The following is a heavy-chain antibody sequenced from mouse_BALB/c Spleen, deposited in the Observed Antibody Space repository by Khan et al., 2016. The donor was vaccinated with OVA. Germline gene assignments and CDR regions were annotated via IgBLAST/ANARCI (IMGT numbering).Heavy chain of an antibody. J-gene: IGHJ3*01. CDR2: ISSGGDYT. CDR1: GFTFSSYS. CDR3: GELLTGSFAY. Sequence: EVELVESGGDLVKPGGSLKLSCAASGFTFSSYSMSWVRQTPDKRLEWVASISSGGDYTYYPDSVEGRFTISRANAKNTLYLQMSDLKSEDTAMYYSGELLTGSFAYGDTGTLVTGSA. V-gene: IGHV5-6*01. D-gene: IGHD2-13*01.